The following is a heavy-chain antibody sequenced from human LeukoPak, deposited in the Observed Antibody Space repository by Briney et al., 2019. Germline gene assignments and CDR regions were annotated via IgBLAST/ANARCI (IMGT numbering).Heavy chain of an antibody. CDR3: ARVGSSGYYPDAFDI. D-gene: IGHD3-22*01. CDR1: GFTFSSYW. Sequence: GGSLRLSCAASGFTFSSYWMSWVRQAPGKGLEWVANIKQDGSEKYYVDSVKGRFTISRDNAKNSLYLQMNSLRAEDTAVYYCARVGSSGYYPDAFDIWGQGTMVTVSS. J-gene: IGHJ3*02. CDR2: IKQDGSEK. V-gene: IGHV3-7*01.